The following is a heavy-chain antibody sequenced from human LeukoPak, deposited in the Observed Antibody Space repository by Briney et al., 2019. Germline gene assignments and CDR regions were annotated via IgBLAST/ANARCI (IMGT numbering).Heavy chain of an antibody. J-gene: IGHJ4*02. Sequence: SETLSLTCAVYGGSFSGYYWSWIRQPPGKGLEWIGEINHSGSTNYNPSLKSRVTISVDTSKNQFSLKLSSVTAADTAVYYCARGQESWLQSNREKYYFDYWGQGTLVTVSS. CDR1: GGSFSGYY. D-gene: IGHD5-24*01. V-gene: IGHV4-34*01. CDR3: ARGQESWLQSNREKYYFDY. CDR2: INHSGST.